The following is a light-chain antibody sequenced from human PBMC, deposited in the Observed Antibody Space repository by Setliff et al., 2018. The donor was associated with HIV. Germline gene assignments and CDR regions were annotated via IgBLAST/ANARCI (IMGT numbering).Light chain of an antibody. V-gene: IGLV1-44*01. Sequence: QSVLTQPPLASGTPGQRVTISCSGSSSNIGSNTVNWYQHLPGLALKLLIYSDNHRPSVVPDRFSGSKSGTSASLAISGLQSEDEADYYCCSYAGTNTFMVFGIGTKVTVL. CDR1: SSNIGSNT. J-gene: IGLJ1*01. CDR2: SDN. CDR3: CSYAGTNTFMV.